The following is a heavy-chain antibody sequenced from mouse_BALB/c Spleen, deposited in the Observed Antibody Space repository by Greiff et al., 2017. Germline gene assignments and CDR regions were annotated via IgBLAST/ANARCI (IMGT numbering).Heavy chain of an antibody. D-gene: IGHD4-1*01. CDR3: ARGTWDDYFDY. CDR2: IDPANGNT. J-gene: IGHJ2*01. CDR1: GFNIKDTY. V-gene: IGHV14-3*02. Sequence: EVKLMESGAELVKPGASVKLSCTASGFNIKDTYMHWVKQRPEQGLEWIGRIDPANGNTKYDPKFQGKATITADTSSNTAYLQLSSLTSEDTAVYYCARGTWDDYFDYWGQGTTLTVSS.